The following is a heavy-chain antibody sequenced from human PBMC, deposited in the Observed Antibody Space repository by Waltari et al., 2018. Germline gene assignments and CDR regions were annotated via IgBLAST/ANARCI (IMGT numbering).Heavy chain of an antibody. CDR1: GFTFSSYA. V-gene: IGHV3-23*01. Sequence: EVQLLESGGGLVQPGGSLRLSCAASGFTFSSYAMSWVRQAPGKGLEWVSAISGSGGSTYYADSVKGRFTISRDNSKNTLYLQMNSLRVEDTAVYYCAKSFDIVVVVADAFDIWGQGTMVTVSS. CDR3: AKSFDIVVVVADAFDI. D-gene: IGHD2-15*01. J-gene: IGHJ3*02. CDR2: ISGSGGST.